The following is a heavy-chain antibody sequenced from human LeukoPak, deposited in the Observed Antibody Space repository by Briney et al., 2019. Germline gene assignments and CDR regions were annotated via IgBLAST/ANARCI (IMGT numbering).Heavy chain of an antibody. CDR2: ISAYNGNT. D-gene: IGHD5-24*01. J-gene: IGHJ4*02. Sequence: ASVKVSFKASGYTFTIYGISWVRQAPGQGLEWMGWISAYNGNTNYAQKLQGRVTMSTDTSTSTAYMELRSLRSDDTAVYYCARDSPELDGYNSEWYFDYWGQGTLVTVSS. CDR1: GYTFTIYG. CDR3: ARDSPELDGYNSEWYFDY. V-gene: IGHV1-18*01.